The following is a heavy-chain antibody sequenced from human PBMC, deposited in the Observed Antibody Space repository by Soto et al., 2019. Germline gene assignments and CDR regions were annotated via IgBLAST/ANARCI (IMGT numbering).Heavy chain of an antibody. D-gene: IGHD4-17*01. J-gene: IGHJ6*03. CDR1: GGSISSYY. CDR2: IYYSGST. CDR3: ASGDDYGDHFRFWYYMDV. Sequence: PSETLSLTCTVSGGSISSYYWSWIRQPPGKGLEWIGYIYYSGSTNYNPSLKSRVTISVDTSKNQFSLKLSSVTAADTAVYYCASGDDYGDHFRFWYYMDVWGKGTTVTVSS. V-gene: IGHV4-59*01.